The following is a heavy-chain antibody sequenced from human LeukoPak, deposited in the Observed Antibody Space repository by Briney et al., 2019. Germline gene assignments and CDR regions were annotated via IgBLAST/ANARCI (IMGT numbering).Heavy chain of an antibody. CDR2: IRSDGSSN. CDR3: VRDRDWGFDY. J-gene: IGHJ4*02. V-gene: IGHV3-30*02. CDR1: GFTFSSHG. D-gene: IGHD3/OR15-3a*01. Sequence: GGSLRLSCAASGFTFSSHGMHWVRQAPGKGLEWVTFIRSDGSSNYYGDSVKGRFTLSRDNFKDTLSLQMNSLRAEDTAVYYCVRDRDWGFDYWGQGTLVTVSS.